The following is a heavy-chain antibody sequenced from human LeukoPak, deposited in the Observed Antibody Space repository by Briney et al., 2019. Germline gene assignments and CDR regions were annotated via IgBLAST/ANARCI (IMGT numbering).Heavy chain of an antibody. CDR1: GFTFSSYA. CDR2: ISYDGTNK. J-gene: IGHJ3*02. D-gene: IGHD3-22*01. V-gene: IGHV3-30*04. CDR3: ARSNYYDSRSWGLDI. Sequence: GGSLRLSCAASGFTFSSYAMHWVRQAPGKGLEWETIISYDGTNKYYADSVKGRFTISRDNSKNTLFLQMNSLRAEDTAVYYCARSNYYDSRSWGLDIWGQGTMVTVSS.